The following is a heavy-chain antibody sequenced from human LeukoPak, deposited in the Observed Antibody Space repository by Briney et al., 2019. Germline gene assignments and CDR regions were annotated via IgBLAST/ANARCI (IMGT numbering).Heavy chain of an antibody. Sequence: SETLSLTCTVSRCSISSHYWSWIRQPPGKGLEWIGYIYYSGSTNYNPSLKSRVTISVDTSKNQFSLKLSSVTAADTAVYYCARGVDYYDSSGYGYYYYYMDVWGKGTTVTVSS. CDR1: RCSISSHY. J-gene: IGHJ6*03. CDR3: ARGVDYYDSSGYGYYYYYMDV. V-gene: IGHV4-59*11. CDR2: IYYSGST. D-gene: IGHD3-22*01.